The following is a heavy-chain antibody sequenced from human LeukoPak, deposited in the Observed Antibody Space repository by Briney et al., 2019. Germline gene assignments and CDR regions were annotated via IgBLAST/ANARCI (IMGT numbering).Heavy chain of an antibody. Sequence: SGGSLRLSCAASGFTFGDYGMSWVRQAPGKGLEWVSGINWNGGSTGYADSVKGRFTISRDNAKNSLYLQMNSLRAEDTALYYCARDGYSGYDSQDDYWGQGTLVTVSS. CDR2: INWNGGST. V-gene: IGHV3-20*04. CDR3: ARDGYSGYDSQDDY. D-gene: IGHD5-12*01. J-gene: IGHJ4*02. CDR1: GFTFGDYG.